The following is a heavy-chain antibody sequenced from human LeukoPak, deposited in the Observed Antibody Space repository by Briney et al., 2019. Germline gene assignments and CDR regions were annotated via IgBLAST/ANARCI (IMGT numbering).Heavy chain of an antibody. V-gene: IGHV3-30-3*01. CDR1: GFTFSSYA. J-gene: IGHJ4*02. D-gene: IGHD3-9*01. Sequence: GGSLRLSCAASGFTFSSYAMHWVRQAPGKGLEWVAVISYDGSNKYYADSVKGRFTISRDNSKNTLYLQMNSLRAEDTAVYYCARGALGGYFDWLLCDYWGQGTLITVSS. CDR3: ARGALGGYFDWLLCDY. CDR2: ISYDGSNK.